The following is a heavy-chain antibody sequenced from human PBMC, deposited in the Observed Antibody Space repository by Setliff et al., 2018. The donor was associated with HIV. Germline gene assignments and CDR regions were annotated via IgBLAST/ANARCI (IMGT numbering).Heavy chain of an antibody. D-gene: IGHD6-13*01. J-gene: IGHJ4*02. Sequence: PGGSLRLSCAASGFTFSAYAMTWVRQAPGKGLEWVSATTSNGRTTDYAESVKGRFTISRDNSKNTLYLQMNSLRAEDTAVYYCASGIAALYYFDYWGQGTLVAVSS. V-gene: IGHV3-23*01. CDR1: GFTFSAYA. CDR3: ASGIAALYYFDY. CDR2: TTSNGRTT.